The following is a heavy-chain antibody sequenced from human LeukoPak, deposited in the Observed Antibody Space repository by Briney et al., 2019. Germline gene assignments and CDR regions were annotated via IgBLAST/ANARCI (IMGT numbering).Heavy chain of an antibody. J-gene: IGHJ4*02. CDR1: GYTFTSYD. CDR3: AIVGWGYSYDKFDY. CDR2: MNPNSGNT. V-gene: IGHV1-8*01. Sequence: GASVKVSCKASGYTFTSYDINWVRQAPGQGLEWMGWMNPNSGNTGCAQKFQGRVTMTRNTSISTAYMELSSLRSEDTAVYYCAIVGWGYSYDKFDYWGQGTLVTVSS. D-gene: IGHD5-18*01.